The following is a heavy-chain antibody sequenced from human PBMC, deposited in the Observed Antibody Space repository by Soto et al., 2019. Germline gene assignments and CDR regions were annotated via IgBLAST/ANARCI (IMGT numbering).Heavy chain of an antibody. J-gene: IGHJ6*02. CDR2: IYPGDTDT. V-gene: IGHV5-51*01. D-gene: IGHD2-2*01. Sequence: GESLKISCKGSGYSFTSYWIGWVRQMPGKGLEWMGIIYPGDTDTRYSPSFQGQVTISADKSISTAYLQWSSLKASDTAMYYCARFRGPSKDYYYGMDVWGQGTTGTVSS. CDR1: GYSFTSYW. CDR3: ARFRGPSKDYYYGMDV.